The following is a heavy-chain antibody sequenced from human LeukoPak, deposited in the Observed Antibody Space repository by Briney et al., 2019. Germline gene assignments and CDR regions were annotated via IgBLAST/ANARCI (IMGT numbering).Heavy chain of an antibody. D-gene: IGHD3-22*01. CDR3: ARKAKYYYDSSGSDY. J-gene: IGHJ4*02. CDR2: INPNSGGT. Sequence: ASVKVSCKTSGYRFTGYNMHWVRQAPGQGLEWMGWINPNSGGTNYAQKFQGRVTMTRDTSISTAYMELSRLRSDDTAVYYCARKAKYYYDSSGSDYWGQGTLVTVSS. CDR1: GYRFTGYN. V-gene: IGHV1-2*02.